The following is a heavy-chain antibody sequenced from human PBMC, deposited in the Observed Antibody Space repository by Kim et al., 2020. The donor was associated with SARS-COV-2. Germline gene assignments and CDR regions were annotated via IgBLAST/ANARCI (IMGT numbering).Heavy chain of an antibody. Sequence: SETLSLTCTVSGGSISSSSYYWGWIRQPPGKGLEWIGSIYYSGSTYYNPSLKSRVTISVDTSKNQFSLKLSSVTAADTAVYYCARERGILLEWLPHNFDYWGQGTLVTVSS. D-gene: IGHD3-3*01. CDR1: GGSISSSSYY. J-gene: IGHJ4*02. CDR3: ARERGILLEWLPHNFDY. CDR2: IYYSGST. V-gene: IGHV4-39*07.